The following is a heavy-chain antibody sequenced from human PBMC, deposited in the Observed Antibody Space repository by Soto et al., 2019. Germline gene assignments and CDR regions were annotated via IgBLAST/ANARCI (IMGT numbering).Heavy chain of an antibody. D-gene: IGHD5-18*01. J-gene: IGHJ6*02. CDR2: IYYSGST. CDR1: GGSIRIGGYY. Sequence: LSLTCTVSGGSIRIGGYYWSWVRQSPRRGLEWIGNIYYSGSTYYNPSLKSRLTISVDTSKNQFSLNLSSVTAADTAVYYCARDRLMATAGTARHYFGLDVWGQGTTVTVSS. CDR3: ARDRLMATAGTARHYFGLDV. V-gene: IGHV4-31*03.